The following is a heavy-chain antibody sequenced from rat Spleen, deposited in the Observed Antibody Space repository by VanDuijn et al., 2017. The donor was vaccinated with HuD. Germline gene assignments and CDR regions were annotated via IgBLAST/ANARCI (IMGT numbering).Heavy chain of an antibody. J-gene: IGHJ2*01. CDR1: GFTFSDFA. CDR3: TREGYGGYRGSFAY. CDR2: ISWGGSNT. D-gene: IGHD1-11*01. V-gene: IGHV5-7*01. Sequence: EVQLVESGGGLVQPGNSLKLSCAVSGFTFSDFAMAWVRQSPKEGLEWVASISWGGSNTYYPDNVKGRFTISRDNAKNALYLQMNNLRSEDTAIYYCTREGYGGYRGSFAYWGQGVMVTVSS.